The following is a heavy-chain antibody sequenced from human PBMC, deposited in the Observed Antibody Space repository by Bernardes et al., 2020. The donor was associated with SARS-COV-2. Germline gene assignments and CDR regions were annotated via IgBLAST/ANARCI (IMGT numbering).Heavy chain of an antibody. V-gene: IGHV3-30*04. J-gene: IGHJ5*02. D-gene: IGHD2-2*01. CDR1: GFTFSSYA. CDR3: ARGQVVLNQLHTPKRLYNWFDP. Sequence: GGSLRLSCAASGFTFSSYAMHWVRQAPGKGLEWVAVISYDGSNKYYADSVKGRFTISRDNSKNTLYLQMNSLRAEDTAVYYCARGQVVLNQLHTPKRLYNWFDPWGQGTLVTVSS. CDR2: ISYDGSNK.